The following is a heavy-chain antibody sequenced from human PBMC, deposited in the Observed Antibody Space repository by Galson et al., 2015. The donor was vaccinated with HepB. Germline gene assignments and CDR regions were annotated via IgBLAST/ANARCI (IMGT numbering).Heavy chain of an antibody. CDR3: ARERRGVSDY. J-gene: IGHJ4*02. D-gene: IGHD5/OR15-5a*01. CDR2: INYSGTT. Sequence: ETLSLTCAVSGGSISSSDYYWAWIRQPPGKGLEWIGSINYSGTTFYKPSLKSRVTISIDTSKMQFSLKLTSVTAADAAVYYCARERRGVSDYWGQGTLVTVSS. V-gene: IGHV4-39*07. CDR1: GGSISSSDYY.